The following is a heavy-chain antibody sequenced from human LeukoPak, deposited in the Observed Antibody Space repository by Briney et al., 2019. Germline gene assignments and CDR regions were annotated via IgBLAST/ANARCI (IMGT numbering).Heavy chain of an antibody. CDR2: IYYSGST. V-gene: IGHV4-59*01. D-gene: IGHD3-10*01. CDR3: ARDRITRGYYGPGMNYYYGMDV. J-gene: IGHJ6*02. Sequence: SETLSLTCTVSGGSISSYYWSWIRQPPGKGLEWIGYIYYSGSTNYNPSLKSRVTISVDTSKNQFSLKLSSVTAADTAVYYCARDRITRGYYGPGMNYYYGMDVWGQGTTVTVSS. CDR1: GGSISSYY.